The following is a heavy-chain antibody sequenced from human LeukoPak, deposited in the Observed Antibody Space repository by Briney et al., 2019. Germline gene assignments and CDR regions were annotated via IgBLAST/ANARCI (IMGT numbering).Heavy chain of an antibody. CDR1: GGSFSGYY. J-gene: IGHJ4*02. V-gene: IGHV4-34*01. D-gene: IGHD6-6*01. Sequence: SETLPLTCAVYGGSFSGYYWSWIRQPPGKGLEWIGEINHSGSTNYNPSLKSRVTISVDTSKNQFSLKLSSVTAADTAVYYCARVRSIAARRGPFDYWGQGTLVTVSS. CDR3: ARVRSIAARRGPFDY. CDR2: INHSGST.